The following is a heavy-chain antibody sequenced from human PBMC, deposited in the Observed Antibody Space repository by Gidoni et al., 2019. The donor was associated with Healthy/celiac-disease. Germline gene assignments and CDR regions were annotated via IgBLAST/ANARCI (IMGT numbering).Heavy chain of an antibody. CDR3: AREELAMGSGSYYQRQIFDY. D-gene: IGHD3-10*01. Sequence: QVQLVQSGAEVKKPGASVQVSCKASGYTFTSYYMPWVRQAPGKGLERMGIINPSGGRTSYAQKFQGRVTMTRDTSTSTVYMELSSLRSEDTAVYYCAREELAMGSGSYYQRQIFDYWGQGTLVTVSS. J-gene: IGHJ4*02. CDR1: GYTFTSYY. CDR2: INPSGGRT. V-gene: IGHV1-46*01.